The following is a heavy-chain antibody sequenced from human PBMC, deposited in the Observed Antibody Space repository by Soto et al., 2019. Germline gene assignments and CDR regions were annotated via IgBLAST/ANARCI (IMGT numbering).Heavy chain of an antibody. CDR3: ARDHRHSYYYGMDV. CDR2: IIPIFGTT. J-gene: IGHJ6*02. V-gene: IGHV1-69*13. CDR1: GGTFSSYA. Sequence: ASVKVSCKASGGTFSSYAISWVRQAPGQGLEWMGGIIPIFGTTNYAQKFQGRVTITADESTSTAYMELSSLRSEDTAVYYCARDHRHSYYYGMDVWGQGTTVTVSS.